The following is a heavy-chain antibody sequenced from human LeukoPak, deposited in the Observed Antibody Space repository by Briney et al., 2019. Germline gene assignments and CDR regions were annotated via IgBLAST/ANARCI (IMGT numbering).Heavy chain of an antibody. J-gene: IGHJ4*02. CDR1: GGSISSGDYY. CDR2: IYYSGST. D-gene: IGHD3-22*01. Sequence: SETLSLTCTVSGGSISSGDYYWRWIRQPPGKGLEWIGNIYYSGSTYYNPSLKSRVTISVDTSKNQFSLKLSSVTAADTAVYYCARGVQYYDSSGYYLDNFDYWGQGTLVTVSS. CDR3: ARGVQYYDSSGYYLDNFDY. V-gene: IGHV4-30-4*01.